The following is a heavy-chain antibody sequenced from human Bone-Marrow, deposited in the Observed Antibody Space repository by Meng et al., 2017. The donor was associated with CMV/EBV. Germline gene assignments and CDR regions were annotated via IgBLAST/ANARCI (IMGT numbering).Heavy chain of an antibody. CDR3: ARDPISGDSSGTDY. V-gene: IGHV1-2*02. Sequence: QGQLVQSGAEVKEPGASVKVSFKASGYTFTGYYMHWVRQAPGQGLEWMGWINPNSGGTNYAQKFQGRVTMTRDTSISTAYMELSRLRSDDTAVYYCARDPISGDSSGTDYWGQGTLVTVSS. CDR2: INPNSGGT. D-gene: IGHD3-22*01. J-gene: IGHJ4*02. CDR1: GYTFTGYY.